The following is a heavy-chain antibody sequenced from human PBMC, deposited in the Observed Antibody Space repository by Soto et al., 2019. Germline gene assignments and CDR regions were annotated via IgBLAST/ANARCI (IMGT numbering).Heavy chain of an antibody. J-gene: IGHJ6*02. V-gene: IGHV1-2*02. CDR3: ASSDRGAWLKLDV. CDR2: INPKSGAT. Sequence: QVQLVQSGAEVKKPGASMKVSCKASGYTFTGYYLHWVRQAPGQGLEWMGWINPKSGATNHTQKFQSRVTMTRDTSISTAYMELSRLRSDDTAVYSCASSDRGAWLKLDVWGQGTPVTVSS. D-gene: IGHD3-9*01. CDR1: GYTFTGYY.